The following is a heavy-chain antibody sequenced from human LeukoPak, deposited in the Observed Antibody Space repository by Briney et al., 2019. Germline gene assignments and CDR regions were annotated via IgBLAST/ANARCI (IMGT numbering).Heavy chain of an antibody. V-gene: IGHV4-59*12. Sequence: SETLSLTCTVSGGSISSYYWSWIRQPPGKGLEWIGYIYYSGSTNYNPSLKSRVTISVDTSKNQFSLKLSSVTAADTAVYYCARDNVVVVAATPGYYYYMDVWGKGTTVTVSS. J-gene: IGHJ6*03. D-gene: IGHD2-15*01. CDR1: GGSISSYY. CDR3: ARDNVVVVAATPGYYYYMDV. CDR2: IYYSGST.